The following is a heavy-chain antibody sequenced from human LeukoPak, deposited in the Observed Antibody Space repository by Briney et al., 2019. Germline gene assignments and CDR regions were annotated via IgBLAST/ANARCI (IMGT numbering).Heavy chain of an antibody. CDR2: TIPIFGTA. J-gene: IGHJ4*02. D-gene: IGHD3-10*01. CDR3: ARDREYYGSGSYLIFDY. Sequence: SVKVSCKASGGTFSSYAISWVRQAPGQGLEWMGGTIPIFGTANYAQKFQGRVTITADESTSTAYMELSSLRSEDTAVYYCARDREYYGSGSYLIFDYWGQGTLVTVSS. CDR1: GGTFSSYA. V-gene: IGHV1-69*13.